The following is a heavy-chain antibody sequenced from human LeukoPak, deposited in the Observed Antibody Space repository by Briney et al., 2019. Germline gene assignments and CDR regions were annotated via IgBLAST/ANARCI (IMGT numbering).Heavy chain of an antibody. CDR3: ASRGSISGRYDFDY. J-gene: IGHJ4*02. V-gene: IGHV1-18*01. CDR2: ISAYNGNT. Sequence: GASVKVSCKASGYTFTSYGISWVRQAPGQGLEWMGWISAYNGNTNYAQTLQGRVTMTTDTSTSTAYMELRSLRSDDTAVYYCASRGSISGRYDFDYWGQGTLVTVSS. CDR1: GYTFTSYG. D-gene: IGHD1-26*01.